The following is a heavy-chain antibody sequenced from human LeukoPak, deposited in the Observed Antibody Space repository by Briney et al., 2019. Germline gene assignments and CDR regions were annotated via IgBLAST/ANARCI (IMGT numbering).Heavy chain of an antibody. CDR1: GGSFSGYY. Sequence: MPSEALSLTCAVYGGSFSGYYWSWIRQPPGKGLEWIGEINHSGSTNYNPSLKSRVTISVDTSKNQFSLKLSSVTAADTAVYYCARHGDGYNPRPYHYYMDVWGKGTTVTVSS. D-gene: IGHD5-24*01. J-gene: IGHJ6*03. V-gene: IGHV4-34*01. CDR2: INHSGST. CDR3: ARHGDGYNPRPYHYYMDV.